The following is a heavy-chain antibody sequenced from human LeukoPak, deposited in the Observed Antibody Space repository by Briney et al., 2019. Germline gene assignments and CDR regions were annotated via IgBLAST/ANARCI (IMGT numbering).Heavy chain of an antibody. V-gene: IGHV3-30*04. CDR2: ISYDGNNK. CDR1: GFTFSSYA. J-gene: IGHJ4*02. Sequence: GGSLRLSCAASGFTFSSYAMPWVRQAPGKGLEWVAVISYDGNNKYYADSVKGRFTIYRDNSKNTLYLQMNSLRADDTAVYYCARSRRRELLGTYFDYWGQGTLVTVSS. CDR3: ARSRRRELLGTYFDY. D-gene: IGHD3-10*01.